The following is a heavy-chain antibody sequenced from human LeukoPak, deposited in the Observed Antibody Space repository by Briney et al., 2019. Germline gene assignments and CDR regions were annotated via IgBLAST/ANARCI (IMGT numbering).Heavy chain of an antibody. Sequence: ASVKVSCKASGYTFTGYYMHWVRQAPGQGLEWMGWINPNSGGTNYAQKFQGRVTMTRDTSISTAYMELSRLRADDTAVYYCARDFLSGSPTRWGQGTLVPVSS. V-gene: IGHV1-2*02. CDR1: GYTFTGYY. CDR3: ARDFLSGSPTR. D-gene: IGHD6-25*01. J-gene: IGHJ4*02. CDR2: INPNSGGT.